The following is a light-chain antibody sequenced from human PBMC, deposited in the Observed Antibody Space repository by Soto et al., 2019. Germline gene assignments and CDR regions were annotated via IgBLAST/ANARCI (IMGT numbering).Light chain of an antibody. J-gene: IGLJ1*01. V-gene: IGLV2-14*01. CDR3: SSYTGSSTLYV. CDR1: SSDVGGYNY. Sequence: QSALTQPASVSGSPGQSITISCTGTSSDVGGYNYVSWYQQHPGKAPKLMIYEVSTRPSGVSNRFSGSKSGNTASLTISGLQAEDEADCYCSSYTGSSTLYVFGTGTKLTVL. CDR2: EVS.